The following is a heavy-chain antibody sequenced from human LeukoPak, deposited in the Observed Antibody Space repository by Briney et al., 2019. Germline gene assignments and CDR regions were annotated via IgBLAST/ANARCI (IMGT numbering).Heavy chain of an antibody. V-gene: IGHV3-11*03. Sequence: GGSLRLSCAASGFTFSDYYMSWIRQAPGKGLEWASYISSSSSYTNYADSVKGRFTISRDNAKNSLYLQMNSLRAEDTAVYYCARQGSRNYFDYWGQGTLVTVSS. J-gene: IGHJ4*02. D-gene: IGHD2-2*01. CDR1: GFTFSDYY. CDR3: ARQGSRNYFDY. CDR2: ISSSSSYT.